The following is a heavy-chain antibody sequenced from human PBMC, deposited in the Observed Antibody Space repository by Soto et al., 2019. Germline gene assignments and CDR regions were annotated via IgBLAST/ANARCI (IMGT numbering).Heavy chain of an antibody. CDR1: ELTFSDYG. V-gene: IGHV3-23*01. CDR3: ARDGGYYDIFTGYYLAFFDY. CDR2: ISGSGGST. Sequence: GGSMRLSCAASELTFSDYGMSWIRKAPGKGLEWVSAISGSGGSTYYADSVKGRFTISRDNSKNTLYLQMNSLRAEDTAVYYCARDGGYYDIFTGYYLAFFDYWGQRTLVTVTS. D-gene: IGHD3-9*01. J-gene: IGHJ4*02.